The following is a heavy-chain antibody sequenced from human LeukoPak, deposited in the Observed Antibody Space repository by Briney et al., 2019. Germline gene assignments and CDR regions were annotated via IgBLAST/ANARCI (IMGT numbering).Heavy chain of an antibody. V-gene: IGHV4-59*01. CDR2: IYYSGST. J-gene: IGHJ4*02. CDR3: AREWLVTEWEPPSPFDY. Sequence: KPSETLSLTCTVSGGSISSYYWSWIRQPPGKGLEGIGYIYYSGSTNYNPSRKSRVTISVDTSKNQFSLKLSSVTAADTAVYYCAREWLVTEWEPPSPFDYWGQGTLVTVSS. CDR1: GGSISSYY. D-gene: IGHD1-26*01.